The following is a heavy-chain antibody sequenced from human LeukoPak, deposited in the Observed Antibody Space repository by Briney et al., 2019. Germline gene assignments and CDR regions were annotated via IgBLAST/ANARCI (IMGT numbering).Heavy chain of an antibody. D-gene: IGHD4-17*01. V-gene: IGHV3-23*01. CDR2: ISGSGGST. CDR3: AKDKDYGDYVLDY. Sequence: GGSLRLSCAASGFTFSSYAMSWVRQAPGKGLEWVSAISGSGGSTYYADSVEGRFTISRDNSKNKLYLQMNSLRAEDTAVYYCAKDKDYGDYVLDYWGQGTLVTVSS. J-gene: IGHJ4*02. CDR1: GFTFSSYA.